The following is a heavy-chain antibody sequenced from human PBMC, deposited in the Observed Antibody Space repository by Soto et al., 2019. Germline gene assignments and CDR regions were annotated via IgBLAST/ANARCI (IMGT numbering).Heavy chain of an antibody. Sequence: GGSLRLSCAASGFTFDNYAMHWVRQAPGKGLEWVSGISGSGGSTYYADSVKGRFTISRDNSKNTLYLQMNSLRAEDTAVYYCAKDPRVVTATRGIYYGMDVWGQGTTVTVSS. J-gene: IGHJ6*02. V-gene: IGHV3-23*01. CDR2: ISGSGGST. CDR3: AKDPRVVTATRGIYYGMDV. CDR1: GFTFDNYA. D-gene: IGHD2-21*02.